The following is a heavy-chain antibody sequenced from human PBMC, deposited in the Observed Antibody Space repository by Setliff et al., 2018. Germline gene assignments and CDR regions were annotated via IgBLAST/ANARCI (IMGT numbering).Heavy chain of an antibody. Sequence: ASVKVSCKTSGFSFSTFGFSWVRQAPGQGLEWMDWISPYSGETNYAQKFQDRLSVTADTSSKTTYMELRSLTSDDTAVYFWTRSRAPRVVLASDFDLWGQGTLVTVSS. D-gene: IGHD2-21*01. CDR1: GFSFSTFG. CDR3: TRSRAPRVVLASDFDL. V-gene: IGHV1-18*01. CDR2: ISPYSGET. J-gene: IGHJ4*02.